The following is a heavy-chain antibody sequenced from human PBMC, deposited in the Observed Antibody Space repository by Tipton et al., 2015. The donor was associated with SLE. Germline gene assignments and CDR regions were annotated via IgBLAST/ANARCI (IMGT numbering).Heavy chain of an antibody. D-gene: IGHD4-17*01. CDR2: ITSTSSYT. J-gene: IGHJ4*02. V-gene: IGHV3-21*01. CDR3: AKERGGDDYGDFFDY. CDR1: GFTFSTYS. Sequence: QLVQSGGGLVKPGGSLRLSRAASGFTFSTYSMNWVRQAPGKGLEWVSSITSTSSYTYYTDSVKGRFTISRDNAENSLLLQMNSLRAEDTAVYYCAKERGGDDYGDFFDYWGQGTLVTVSS.